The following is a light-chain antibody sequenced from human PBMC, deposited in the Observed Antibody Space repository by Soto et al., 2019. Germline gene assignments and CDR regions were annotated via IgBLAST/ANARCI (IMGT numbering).Light chain of an antibody. CDR3: SSYTSSSTWV. V-gene: IGLV2-14*01. CDR2: EVS. CDR1: TSDVGGYNH. Sequence: QSVLTQPASVSGSPGQSITISCTGTTSDVGGYNHVSWYQQHAGKAPKLMIYEVSNRPSGVSNRFSGSKSGNTASLTISGLQAEDEADYYCSSYTSSSTWVFGGGTKLTVL. J-gene: IGLJ3*02.